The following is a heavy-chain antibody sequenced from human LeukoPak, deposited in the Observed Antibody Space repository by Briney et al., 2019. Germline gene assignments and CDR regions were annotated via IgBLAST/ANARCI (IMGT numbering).Heavy chain of an antibody. D-gene: IGHD2-2*01. CDR2: INAGDGNT. CDR3: ARVKSCSSTSCYVPREGYWFGP. J-gene: IGHJ5*02. V-gene: IGHV1-3*01. CDR1: GYTFTSYA. Sequence: GASVNVSCKASGYTFTSYAMHWVRQAPGQRLEWMGWINAGDGNTKYSQKFQGRVTITRDTSASTAYMELSSLRSEDTAVYYCARVKSCSSTSCYVPREGYWFGPWGQGTLVTVSS.